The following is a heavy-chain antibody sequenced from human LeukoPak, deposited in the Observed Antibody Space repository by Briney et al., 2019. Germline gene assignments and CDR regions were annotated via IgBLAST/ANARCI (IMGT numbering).Heavy chain of an antibody. CDR2: ISGSGGST. Sequence: GGSLRLSCAASGFTFSSYAMSWVRQAPGKGLEWVSAISGSGGSTYYADSMKGRFTISRDNSKNTLYLQMNSLRAEDTAVYYCAKDRVGFLEWLFDYWGQGTLVTVSS. CDR1: GFTFSSYA. D-gene: IGHD3-3*01. CDR3: AKDRVGFLEWLFDY. V-gene: IGHV3-23*01. J-gene: IGHJ4*02.